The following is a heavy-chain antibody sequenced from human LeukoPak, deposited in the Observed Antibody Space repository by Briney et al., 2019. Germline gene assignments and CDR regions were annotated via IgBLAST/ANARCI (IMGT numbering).Heavy chain of an antibody. CDR2: INPNSGGT. V-gene: IGHV1-2*02. CDR3: ARDRSYDFWSGYNY. CDR1: GYTFTGYY. Sequence: GASVKVSCKASGYTFTGYYMHWVRQAPGRGLEWMGWINPNSGGTNYAQKFQGRVTMTRDTSISTAYMELSRLRSDDTAVYYCARDRSYDFWSGYNYWDQGTLVTVSS. J-gene: IGHJ4*02. D-gene: IGHD3-3*01.